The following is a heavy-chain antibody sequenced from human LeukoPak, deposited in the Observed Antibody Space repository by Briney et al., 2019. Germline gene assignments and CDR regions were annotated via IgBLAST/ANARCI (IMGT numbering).Heavy chain of an antibody. CDR2: ISNSGST. CDR1: GGSIGGNSY. D-gene: IGHD1-26*01. Sequence: SETLSLTCTVSGGSIGGNSYWSWIRQPPGKGPEWIGHISNSGSTYYSPSLSSRVTISPDTSKNQFSLKLRSATAADTAVYYCARGGASSIPLDYWGRGTLVTVSS. V-gene: IGHV4-59*01. J-gene: IGHJ4*02. CDR3: ARGGASSIPLDY.